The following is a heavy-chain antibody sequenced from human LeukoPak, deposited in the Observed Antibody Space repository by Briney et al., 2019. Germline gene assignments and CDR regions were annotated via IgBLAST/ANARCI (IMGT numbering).Heavy chain of an antibody. J-gene: IGHJ4*02. D-gene: IGHD4-17*01. CDR1: GFTFSSYA. CDR3: AKGPPPYGDYAATHYYFDY. V-gene: IGHV3-23*01. Sequence: GGSLRLSCAASGFTFSSYAMSWVRQAPGKGLEWVSAISGSGGSTYYADSVKGRFTISRDNSKNTLYLQMTSLRAEDTAVYYCAKGPPPYGDYAATHYYFDYWGQGTLVTVSS. CDR2: ISGSGGST.